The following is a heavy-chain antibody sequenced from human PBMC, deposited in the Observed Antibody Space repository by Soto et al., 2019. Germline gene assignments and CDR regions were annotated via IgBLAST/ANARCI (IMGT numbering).Heavy chain of an antibody. Sequence: QITLKESGPTLVKPTQTLTLTCTFSGFSLSTSGVGVGWIRQPPGKALEWLALIYWDDDKRYSPSLKSRLTXTXXTSKNQVVLTMTNMDPVDTATYYCAHRRLPNWFDPWGQGTLVTVSS. CDR2: IYWDDDK. CDR3: AHRRLPNWFDP. J-gene: IGHJ5*02. D-gene: IGHD5-18*01. V-gene: IGHV2-5*02. CDR1: GFSLSTSGVG.